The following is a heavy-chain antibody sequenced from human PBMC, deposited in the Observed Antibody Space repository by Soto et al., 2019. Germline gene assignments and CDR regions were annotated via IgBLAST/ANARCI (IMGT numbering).Heavy chain of an antibody. CDR1: GGTFRNHV. D-gene: IGHD3-16*01. CDR3: ARDLEFRDGNVSHLDY. CDR2: IIPIIGTP. J-gene: IGHJ4*02. Sequence: SVKVSCKASGGTFRNHVFNWVRQAPGQGLEWMGGIIPIIGTPNYAQKFQGRVTITADASTNTVYLEVSSLRSQDTAVYYCARDLEFRDGNVSHLDYWGQGTLVTVSS. V-gene: IGHV1-69*13.